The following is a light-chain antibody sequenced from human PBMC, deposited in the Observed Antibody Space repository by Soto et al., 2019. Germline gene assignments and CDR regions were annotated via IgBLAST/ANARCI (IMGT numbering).Light chain of an antibody. Sequence: QSVLTQPPSVSAAPGQKVTISCSGSSSNIGNNYVSWYRQLPGTAPKLLIYDNNNRPSGIPDRFSGSKSGTSATLGITGLQTGDEADYHCGTWDTSLSTYVFGTGTKLTVL. J-gene: IGLJ1*01. CDR3: GTWDTSLSTYV. CDR2: DNN. CDR1: SSNIGNNY. V-gene: IGLV1-51*01.